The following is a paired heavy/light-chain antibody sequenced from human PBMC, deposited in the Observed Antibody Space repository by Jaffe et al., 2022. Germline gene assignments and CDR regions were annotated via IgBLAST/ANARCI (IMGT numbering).Light chain of an antibody. Sequence: EIVMTQSPATLSVSPGERATLSCRASQSVSSNLAWYQQKPGQAPRLLIYGASTRATGIPARFSGSGSGTEFTLTISSLQSEDFAVYYCQQYNNWPPGECTFGQGTKLEIK. CDR2: GAS. J-gene: IGKJ2*02. V-gene: IGKV3-15*01. CDR1: QSVSSN. CDR3: QQYNNWPPGECT.
Heavy chain of an antibody. J-gene: IGHJ4*02. D-gene: IGHD3-10*01. CDR3: VRSAYYYGSGSYFSGQIDY. V-gene: IGHV5-51*03. Sequence: EVQLVQSGAEVKKPGESLKISCKGSGYSFTSYWIGWVRQMPGKGLEWMGIIYPGDSDTRYSPSFQGQVTISADKSISTAYLQWSSLKASDTAMYYCVRSAYYYGSGSYFSGQIDYWGQGTLVTVSS. CDR1: GYSFTSYW. CDR2: IYPGDSDT.